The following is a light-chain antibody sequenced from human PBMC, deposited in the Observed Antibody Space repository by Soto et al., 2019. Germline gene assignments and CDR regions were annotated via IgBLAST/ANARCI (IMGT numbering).Light chain of an antibody. CDR3: SSYTSSNTLV. J-gene: IGLJ3*02. CDR1: SSDVGGYNY. CDR2: EVS. Sequence: SALTQPASVSGSPGQSITISCTGTSSDVGGYNYVSWYQHHPNKAPKLMIYEVSNRPSGVSNRFSGSKSGNTASLTISGLQAEDEADYYCSSYTSSNTLVFGGGTKLTVL. V-gene: IGLV2-14*01.